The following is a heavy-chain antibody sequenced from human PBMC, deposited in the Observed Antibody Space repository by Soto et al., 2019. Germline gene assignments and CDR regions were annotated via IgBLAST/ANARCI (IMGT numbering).Heavy chain of an antibody. CDR1: GGTFSSYT. CDR3: AAPHDYTDY. V-gene: IGHV1-69*02. Sequence: QVQLMQSGAEVKKPGSSVKVSYKASGGTFSSYTISWVRQAPGQGLEWMGRIIPILGIANYAQKFQGRVTITADKSTSTAYMELSSLRSEDTAVYYCAAPHDYTDYWGQGTLVTVSS. D-gene: IGHD4-4*01. CDR2: IIPILGIA. J-gene: IGHJ4*02.